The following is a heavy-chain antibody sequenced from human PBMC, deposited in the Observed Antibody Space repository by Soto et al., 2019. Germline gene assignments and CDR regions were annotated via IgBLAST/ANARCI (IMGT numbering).Heavy chain of an antibody. CDR2: IWYDGSNK. CDR1: GFTFSSYG. D-gene: IGHD5-18*01. Sequence: QVQLVESGGGVVQPGRSLRLSCAASGFTFSSYGMHWVRQAPGKGLEWVAVIWYDGSNKYYADSVKGRFTISRDNSKNTLYLQMNSLRAEDTAVYYCARDSVTWPRWIQLWPPYYFYYYGMDVWGQGTTVTVSS. V-gene: IGHV3-33*01. J-gene: IGHJ6*02. CDR3: ARDSVTWPRWIQLWPPYYFYYYGMDV.